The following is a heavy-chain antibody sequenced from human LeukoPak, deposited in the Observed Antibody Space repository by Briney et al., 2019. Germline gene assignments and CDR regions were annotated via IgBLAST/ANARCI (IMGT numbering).Heavy chain of an antibody. CDR1: GYSFTSYW. Sequence: GESLKISCKGSGYSFTSYWIGWVRQMLGKGLEWMGIIYPGDSDTRYSPSFQGQVTISADKSISTAYLQWSSLKASDTAMYYCARRSIAAAAAAAFDIWGQGTMVTVSS. CDR3: ARRSIAAAAAAAFDI. J-gene: IGHJ3*02. CDR2: IYPGDSDT. V-gene: IGHV5-51*01. D-gene: IGHD6-13*01.